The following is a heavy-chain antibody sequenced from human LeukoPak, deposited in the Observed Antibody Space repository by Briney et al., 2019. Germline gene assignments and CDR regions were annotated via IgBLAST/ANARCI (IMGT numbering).Heavy chain of an antibody. D-gene: IGHD2-15*01. V-gene: IGHV3-66*01. J-gene: IGHJ1*01. CDR3: ASDSYSPEYFQH. CDR1: GFIVSNNY. CDR2: IYGGGST. Sequence: GGSLRLSCAASGFIVSNNYMSWVRQARGKGLEWVSVIYGGGSTLYTDSVKGRFTISRDNSKNTLYLQMNSLRAEDTALYYCASDSYSPEYFQHWGQGTLVTVSS.